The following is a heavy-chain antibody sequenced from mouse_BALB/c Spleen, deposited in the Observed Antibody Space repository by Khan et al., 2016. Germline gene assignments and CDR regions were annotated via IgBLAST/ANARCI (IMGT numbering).Heavy chain of an antibody. V-gene: IGHV3-5*02. D-gene: IGHD2-3*01. CDR2: IYYSGTI. J-gene: IGHJ2*01. CDR3: ARGDGYYYFDY. Sequence: EVQLQESGPGLVKPSQTVSLTCTVTGISITTGNYRWSWIRQFPGNKLEWIGYIYYSGTITYNPSLTSRTTITRDTSKNQFFLEMNSLTVEDTATYYCARGDGYYYFDYWGQGTTLTVSS. CDR1: GISITTGNYR.